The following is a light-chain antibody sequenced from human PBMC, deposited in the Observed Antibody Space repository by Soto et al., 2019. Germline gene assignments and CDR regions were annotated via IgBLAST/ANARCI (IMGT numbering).Light chain of an antibody. J-gene: IGLJ1*01. CDR1: SSNIGSNS. CDR2: SNH. Sequence: QSVLTQPPSASGTPGQTVTISCSGSSSNIGSNSVNWFQHLPGAVPKLLIFSNHQRPSGVPDRFSGSKSGTSASLAISGLQTEDEAEYFCQSYGTSLSGVYAFGTGTKVTVL. V-gene: IGLV1-44*01. CDR3: QSYGTSLSGVYA.